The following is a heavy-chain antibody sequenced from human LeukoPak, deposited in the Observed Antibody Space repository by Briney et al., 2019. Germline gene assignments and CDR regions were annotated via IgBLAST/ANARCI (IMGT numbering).Heavy chain of an antibody. V-gene: IGHV4-39*07. CDR1: GGSISSSSYY. J-gene: IGHJ4*02. CDR3: ASGGSSSLPFDY. D-gene: IGHD6-13*01. CDR2: IYYSGST. Sequence: SETLSLTCTVSGGSISSSSYYWGWIRQPPGKGLEWIGSIYYSGSTYYNPSLKSRVTISVDTSKNQFSLKLSSVTAADTAVYYCASGGSSSLPFDYWGQGTLVTVSS.